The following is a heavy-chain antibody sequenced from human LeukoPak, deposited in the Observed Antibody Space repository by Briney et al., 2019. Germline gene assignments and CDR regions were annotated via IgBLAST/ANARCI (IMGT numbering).Heavy chain of an antibody. CDR1: GGSISSSSYY. V-gene: IGHV4-39*01. CDR2: IYYSGST. Sequence: KPSETLSLTCTVSGGSISSSSYYWSWIRQPPGKGLEWIGSIYYSGSTYYNPSLKSRVTISVDTSKNQFSLKLSSVTAADTAVYYCATYTAMGFYFDYWGQGTLVTVSS. J-gene: IGHJ4*02. CDR3: ATYTAMGFYFDY. D-gene: IGHD5-18*01.